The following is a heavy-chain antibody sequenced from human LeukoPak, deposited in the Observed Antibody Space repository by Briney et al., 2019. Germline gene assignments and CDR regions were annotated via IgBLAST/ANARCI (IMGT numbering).Heavy chain of an antibody. Sequence: GGSLRLSCAASGFSFSSYHMNWVRQAPGKGLEWVSSITSSSSYIYYADSVKGRFTISRDNAKNSLYLQMNSLRAEDTAVYYCAKEYYDILIKVEEITQFDYWGQGTLVTVSS. CDR3: AKEYYDILIKVEEITQFDY. V-gene: IGHV3-21*01. CDR2: ITSSSSYI. CDR1: GFSFSSYH. J-gene: IGHJ4*02. D-gene: IGHD3-9*01.